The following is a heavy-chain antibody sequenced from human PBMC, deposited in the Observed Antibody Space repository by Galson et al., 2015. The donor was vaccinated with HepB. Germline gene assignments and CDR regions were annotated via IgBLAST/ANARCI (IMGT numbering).Heavy chain of an antibody. CDR3: AKTVVVAATSYYYYGLDV. V-gene: IGHV3-23*01. D-gene: IGHD2-15*01. J-gene: IGHJ6*02. CDR1: GFTFSSYA. CDR2: ISGSGGTT. Sequence: SLRLSCAASGFTFSSYAMNWVRQAPGKGLEWVSGISGSGGTTYYADSVKGRFTISRDNSKNTLFLQMNSLRAEDTAVYYCAKTVVVAATSYYYYGLDVWGQGTTVTVSS.